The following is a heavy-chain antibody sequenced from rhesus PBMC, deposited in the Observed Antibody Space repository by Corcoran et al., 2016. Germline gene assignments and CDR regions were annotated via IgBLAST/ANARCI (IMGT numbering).Heavy chain of an antibody. CDR3: AKGWDTVTTIDY. CDR1: GFTFSSYG. CDR2: IKSGGSST. J-gene: IGHJ4*01. Sequence: VQLVETGGGLVQPGGSLKLSCAASGFTFSSYGMSWFRQAPGKGLEWFSDIKSGGSSTYYADSVKGRFTIARDNSKNTLSLQMNSLRAEDTAVYYCAKGWDTVTTIDYWGQGVLVTVSS. V-gene: IGHV3S5*01. D-gene: IGHD4-23*01.